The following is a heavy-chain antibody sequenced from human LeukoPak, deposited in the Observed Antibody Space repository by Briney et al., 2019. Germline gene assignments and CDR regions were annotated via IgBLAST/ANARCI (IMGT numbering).Heavy chain of an antibody. CDR1: GGSISSYY. J-gene: IGHJ5*02. CDR2: IYYSGST. Sequence: SETLSLTCTVSGGSISSYYWSWIRQPPGKGLEWIGYIYYSGSTNYNPSLKSRVTISVDTSKNQFSLKLSSVTAADTAVYYCAGARDYYGSGSYYALRPNWFDPWGQGTLVTVSS. D-gene: IGHD3-10*01. CDR3: AGARDYYGSGSYYALRPNWFDP. V-gene: IGHV4-59*01.